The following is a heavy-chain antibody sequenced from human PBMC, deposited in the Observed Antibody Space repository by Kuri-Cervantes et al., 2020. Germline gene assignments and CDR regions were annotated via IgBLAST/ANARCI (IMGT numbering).Heavy chain of an antibody. J-gene: IGHJ5*02. CDR1: GYTFTGYY. Sequence: ASVKVSCKASGYTFTGYYMHWVRQAPGQGLEWMGWINPNSGGTNYAQKSQGWVTMTRDTSISTAYMELSRLRSDDTAVYYCARAGPTYCSSTSCYAGGFDPWGQGTLVTVSS. CDR3: ARAGPTYCSSTSCYAGGFDP. CDR2: INPNSGGT. D-gene: IGHD2-2*01. V-gene: IGHV1-2*04.